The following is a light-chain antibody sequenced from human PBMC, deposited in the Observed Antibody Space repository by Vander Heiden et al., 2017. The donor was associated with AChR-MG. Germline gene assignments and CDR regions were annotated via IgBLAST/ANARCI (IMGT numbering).Light chain of an antibody. CDR3: QAWDSNIVV. V-gene: IGLV3-1*01. CDR2: QDS. CDR1: KLGDKY. J-gene: IGLJ2*01. Sequence: SYELTQPPSVSVSPGQTATITCSGDKLGDKYACWYQQKPGQSPVLVIYQDSKRPSGIPGRFSASNSGNTATLTISGTQAMDEADFYCQAWDSNIVVFGGGTKLTVL.